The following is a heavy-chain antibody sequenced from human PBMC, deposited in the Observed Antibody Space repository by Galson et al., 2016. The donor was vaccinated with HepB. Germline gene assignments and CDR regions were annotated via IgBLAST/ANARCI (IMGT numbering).Heavy chain of an antibody. CDR2: IKEDGSET. D-gene: IGHD3-16*01. Sequence: SLRLSCAASGFTFSTFWMSWVRQAPGKGLEWVANIKEDGSETYYVHSAKGRFTISRDNAESSLYSQMNSLRVEDTAVYYCVRDMGGRRPGGEKWGQGTLVTVSS. CDR3: VRDMGGRRPGGEK. CDR1: GFTFSTFW. V-gene: IGHV3-7*01. J-gene: IGHJ1*01.